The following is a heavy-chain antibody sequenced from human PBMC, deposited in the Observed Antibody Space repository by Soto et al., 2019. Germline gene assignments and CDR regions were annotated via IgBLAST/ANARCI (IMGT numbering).Heavy chain of an antibody. CDR3: ATQRGYSYGPFDP. Sequence: PGESLKISCNTSGYSFTSYWIGWVRQMPGKGLEWMGIIYPDDSDTTYSPSFQGQVTISADKSVNTAYLQWSSLKASDTAMYYCATQRGYSYGPFDPWGQGTQVTVSS. J-gene: IGHJ5*02. V-gene: IGHV5-51*01. D-gene: IGHD5-18*01. CDR1: GYSFTSYW. CDR2: IYPDDSDT.